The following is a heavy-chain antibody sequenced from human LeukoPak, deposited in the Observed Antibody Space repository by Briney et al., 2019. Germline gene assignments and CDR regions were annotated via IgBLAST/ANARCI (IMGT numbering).Heavy chain of an antibody. J-gene: IGHJ4*02. CDR3: AKDDAWLQYGN. CDR2: ISRSGSTI. Sequence: PGGSLRLSCAASGFTFSSYEMNWVRQAPGKGLEWVSYISRSGSTIYYADSVKGRFTISRDNSKGTVYLQMNSLRPEDTAVYYCAKDDAWLQYGNWGRGTLVTVSS. V-gene: IGHV3-48*03. CDR1: GFTFSSYE. D-gene: IGHD5-24*01.